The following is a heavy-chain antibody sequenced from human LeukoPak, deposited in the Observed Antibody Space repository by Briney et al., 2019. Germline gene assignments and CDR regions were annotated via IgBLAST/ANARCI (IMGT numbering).Heavy chain of an antibody. CDR3: ARAERPGAARLSEYFQH. J-gene: IGHJ1*01. Sequence: ASVKVSCKASGDTFSSYSICWVRQTPRQGLEWVGGIIPIFVITNYTQKFQGRVTITTNESTSAAYMELSSLRSEDTDVYYCARAERPGAARLSEYFQHWGQGTLVTVSS. D-gene: IGHD6-6*01. CDR1: GDTFSSYS. V-gene: IGHV1-69*05. CDR2: IIPIFVIT.